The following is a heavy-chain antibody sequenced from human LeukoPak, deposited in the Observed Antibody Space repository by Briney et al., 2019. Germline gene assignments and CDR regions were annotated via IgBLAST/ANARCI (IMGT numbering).Heavy chain of an antibody. J-gene: IGHJ5*02. Sequence: PGGSLRLSCAASGFTFSSYAMSWVRQAPGKGLEWVSGSGCGGSTHYAGSVKGRFTISRDNSKNQLSLQLNTLRAEDTAVYFCAKSDGNRFFDWDDPWGQGTLVTVSS. CDR2: SGCGGST. CDR1: GFTFSSYA. CDR3: AKSDGNRFFDWDDP. V-gene: IGHV3-23*01. D-gene: IGHD3-3*01.